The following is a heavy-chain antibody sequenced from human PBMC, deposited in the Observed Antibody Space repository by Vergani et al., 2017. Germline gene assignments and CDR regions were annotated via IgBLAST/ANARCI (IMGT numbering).Heavy chain of an antibody. V-gene: IGHV3-21*01. J-gene: IGHJ4*02. CDR2: ISSSSSYI. CDR3: ARDRVGATTYSNLCDY. CDR1: GFTFSSYS. Sequence: EVQLVESGGGLVKPGGSLRLSCAASGFTFSSYSMNWVRQAPGKGLEWVSSISSSSSYIYYADSVQGRFTISRDNATTSLYLQMNSLRAEDTAVYYCARDRVGATTYSNLCDYWGQGTLVTVSS. D-gene: IGHD1-26*01.